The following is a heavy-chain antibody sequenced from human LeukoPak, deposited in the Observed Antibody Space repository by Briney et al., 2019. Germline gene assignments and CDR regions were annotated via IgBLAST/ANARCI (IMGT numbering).Heavy chain of an antibody. J-gene: IGHJ5*02. D-gene: IGHD6-13*01. CDR1: GGSISSGGYY. CDR2: IYYSGST. CDR3: ASLVAAAGYWWFDP. Sequence: SQTLSLTCTVSGGSISSGGYYWSWIRQHPGTGLEWIGYIYYSGSTNYNPSLKSRVTIAVDTSKTQFSLKLRSVTAADTAMYYCASLVAAAGYWWFDPWGQGTLVTVSS. V-gene: IGHV4-61*08.